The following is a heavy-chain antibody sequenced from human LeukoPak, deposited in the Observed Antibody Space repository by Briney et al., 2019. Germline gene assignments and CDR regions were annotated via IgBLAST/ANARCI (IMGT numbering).Heavy chain of an antibody. D-gene: IGHD1-14*01. CDR2: IYCGDSDT. V-gene: IGHV5-51*01. J-gene: IGHJ3*02. CDR1: GYTFTTSW. CDR3: ARQLTTLKGSDI. Sequence: GESLKISCQGSGYTFTTSWIGWVRQLPGKGLEWMGSIYCGDSDTRYSPSFQGQVTISADKSINTAYLQWTSLKASDTAMYYCARQLTTLKGSDIWGQGTMVTASS.